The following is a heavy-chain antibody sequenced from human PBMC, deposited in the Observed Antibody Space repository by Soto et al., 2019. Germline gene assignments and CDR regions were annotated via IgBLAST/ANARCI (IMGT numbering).Heavy chain of an antibody. D-gene: IGHD1-26*01. CDR1: GFSFSDYV. CDR2: MWYHGRDK. V-gene: IGHV3-33*01. CDR3: ARDAGGQSGNFIFDS. Sequence: QVRLVESGGGVVQPGRSLRLSCAASGFSFSDYVMHWVRQSPGEGLEWVAVMWYHGRDKFYAESVKGRFTITRDNSKNPLYLQMNSLRAEDTAVYYCARDAGGQSGNFIFDSWGQGALVTVSS. J-gene: IGHJ4*02.